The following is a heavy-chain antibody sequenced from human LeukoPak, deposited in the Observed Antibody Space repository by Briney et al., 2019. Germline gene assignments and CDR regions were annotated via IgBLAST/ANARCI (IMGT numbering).Heavy chain of an antibody. J-gene: IGHJ4*02. V-gene: IGHV4-34*01. CDR1: GGSFSGDY. CDR3: ASRVRYYYDSSGYYPYYFDY. D-gene: IGHD3-22*01. CDR2: INHSGST. Sequence: SETLSLTCAVYGGSFSGDYWSWIRQPPGKGLEWIGEINHSGSTNYNPPLKSRVAISVDTSKNQFSLKLSSVTAADTAVYYCASRVRYYYDSSGYYPYYFDYWGQGTLVTVSS.